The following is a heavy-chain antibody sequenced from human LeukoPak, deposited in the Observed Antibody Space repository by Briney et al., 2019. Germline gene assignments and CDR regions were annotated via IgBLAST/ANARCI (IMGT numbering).Heavy chain of an antibody. CDR2: INPNSGGT. CDR3: ATDQYCSGGSCYSRKVNYYGMDV. CDR1: GYTFTGYY. D-gene: IGHD2-15*01. J-gene: IGHJ6*02. V-gene: IGHV1-2*02. Sequence: ASVKVSCKASGYTFTGYYMHWVRQAPGQGLEWMGWINPNSGGTNYAQKFQGRVTMTRDTSISTAYMELSRLRSDDTAVYYCATDQYCSGGSCYSRKVNYYGMDVWGQGTTVTASS.